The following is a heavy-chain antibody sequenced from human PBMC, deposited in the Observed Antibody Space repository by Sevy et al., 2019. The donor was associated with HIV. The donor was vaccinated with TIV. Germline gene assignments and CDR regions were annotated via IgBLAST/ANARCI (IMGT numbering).Heavy chain of an antibody. Sequence: ASVKVSCKASGYSFTTYRITWLRQAPGQGLEWMGWISPHNGDTNYVQNLQGRVTMITDTSTSTAYMELRSLRSDDTAVYYCARAYCSGGSCYSLAYCGQGTRVTVSS. CDR2: ISPHNGDT. CDR1: GYSFTTYR. V-gene: IGHV1-18*01. CDR3: ARAYCSGGSCYSLAY. D-gene: IGHD2-15*01. J-gene: IGHJ4*02.